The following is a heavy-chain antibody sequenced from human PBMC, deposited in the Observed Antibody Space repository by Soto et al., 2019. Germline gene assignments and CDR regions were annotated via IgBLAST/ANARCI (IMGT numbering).Heavy chain of an antibody. J-gene: IGHJ4*02. V-gene: IGHV1-18*01. CDR2: IIANYGNT. Sequence: GASVKVSCKASGGTFSSYAISWVRQATGQGLEWMGGIIANYGNTNYAQKFQGRVTMTTDKSTSTAYMELRSLRSDDTAVYYCARVVGDYYDSSGYSDYWGQGTLVTVSS. CDR1: GGTFSSYA. CDR3: ARVVGDYYDSSGYSDY. D-gene: IGHD3-22*01.